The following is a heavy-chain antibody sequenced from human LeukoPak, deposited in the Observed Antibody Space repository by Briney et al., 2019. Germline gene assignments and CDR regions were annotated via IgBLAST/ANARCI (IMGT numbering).Heavy chain of an antibody. CDR2: YFFPGST. J-gene: IGHJ3*01. Sequence: PSETRPLTCIVSGGSMSGYYWSWIRQPPGKGLEWIGYYFFPGSTKYNPSLNSRVTMSGDASKNQFSVKLYSVTAADTAVYYCARHRQSDADAFDFWAQGTMVTVSS. CDR3: ARHRQSDADAFDF. V-gene: IGHV4-59*08. CDR1: GGSMSGYY.